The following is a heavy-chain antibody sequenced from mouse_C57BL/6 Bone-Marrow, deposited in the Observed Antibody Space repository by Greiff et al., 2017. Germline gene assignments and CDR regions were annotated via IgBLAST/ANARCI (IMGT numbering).Heavy chain of an antibody. V-gene: IGHV1-64*01. CDR3: ARWETVVDTGYFDV. CDR1: GYTFTSYW. CDR2: IHPNSGST. Sequence: QVQLQQPGAELVKPGASVKLSCKASGYTFTSYWMHWVKQRPGQGLEWIGMIHPNSGSTNYNEKFKSKATLTVDKSSSTAYMQLSSLTSEDSAVYYCARWETVVDTGYFDVWGTGTTVTVSS. J-gene: IGHJ1*03. D-gene: IGHD1-1*01.